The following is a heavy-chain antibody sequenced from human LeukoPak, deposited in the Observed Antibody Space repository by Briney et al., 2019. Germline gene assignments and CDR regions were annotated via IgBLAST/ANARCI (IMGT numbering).Heavy chain of an antibody. V-gene: IGHV3-11*01. CDR3: ARVSMGYSYGYWYYYYYMDV. Sequence: GGSLRLSCAASGFTFSDYYMSWIRQAPGKGLEWVSYISSSGSTIYYADSVKGRFTISRDNAKNSLYLQMNSLRAEDTAVYYCARVSMGYSYGYWYYYYYMDVRGKGTTVTVSS. D-gene: IGHD5-18*01. CDR1: GFTFSDYY. J-gene: IGHJ6*03. CDR2: ISSSGSTI.